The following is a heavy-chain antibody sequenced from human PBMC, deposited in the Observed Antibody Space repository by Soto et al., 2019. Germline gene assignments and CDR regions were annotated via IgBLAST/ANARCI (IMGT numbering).Heavy chain of an antibody. CDR1: GFTVSNSQ. Sequence: EVQLVDSGGGLVQPGGSLRLSCAASGFTVSNSQMSWVRQAPGKGLEWVSAIYSGGSTYYADSVKGRFTISRDNSKNTLYLQVNSLGAEDTAVNYCARVFSGADRAIVLWGQGTMFTV. J-gene: IGHJ3*01. CDR3: ARVFSGADRAIVL. CDR2: IYSGGST. V-gene: IGHV3-66*01. D-gene: IGHD1-26*01.